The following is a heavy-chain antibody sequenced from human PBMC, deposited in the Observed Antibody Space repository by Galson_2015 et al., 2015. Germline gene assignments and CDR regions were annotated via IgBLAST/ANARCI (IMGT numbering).Heavy chain of an antibody. CDR1: GFTFSSYW. Sequence: SLRLSCAASGFTFSSYWMSWVRQAPGKGLGWVANIKQDGSEKYYVDSVKGRFTISRDNAKNSLYLQMNSPRAEDTAVYYCIRQLVSSSYGMDVGGQGTPVTVSS. D-gene: IGHD6-13*01. J-gene: IGHJ6*02. CDR2: IKQDGSEK. CDR3: IRQLVSSSYGMDV. V-gene: IGHV3-7*05.